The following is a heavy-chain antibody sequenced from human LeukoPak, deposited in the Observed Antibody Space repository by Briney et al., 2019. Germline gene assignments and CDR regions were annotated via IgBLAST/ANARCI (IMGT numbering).Heavy chain of an antibody. CDR2: INHSGST. CDR3: ARGQRITMTD. Sequence: SETLSLTCAVYGGSFSAYYWSWIRQPPGKGLEWIGEINHSGSTDYNPSLKSRVAISVDTSRNQFSLRLSSVTAADTAVYYCARGQRITMTDWGQGTLVTVSS. V-gene: IGHV4-34*01. J-gene: IGHJ4*02. CDR1: GGSFSAYY. D-gene: IGHD3-22*01.